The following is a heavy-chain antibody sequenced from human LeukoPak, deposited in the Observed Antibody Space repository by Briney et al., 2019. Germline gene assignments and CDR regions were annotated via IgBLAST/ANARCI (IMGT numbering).Heavy chain of an antibody. Sequence: SETLSLTCTVSGGSISSYYWSWIRQPPGKGLEWIGYIYYSGSTNYNPSLKSRVTISVDTSKNQFSLKLSSVTAADTAVYYCARAGLELEPFDYWGQGTLVTVSS. J-gene: IGHJ4*02. CDR3: ARAGLELEPFDY. D-gene: IGHD1-1*01. CDR2: IYYSGST. CDR1: GGSISSYY. V-gene: IGHV4-59*01.